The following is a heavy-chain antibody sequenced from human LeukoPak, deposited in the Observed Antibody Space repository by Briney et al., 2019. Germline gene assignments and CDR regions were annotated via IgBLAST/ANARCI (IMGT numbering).Heavy chain of an antibody. J-gene: IGHJ6*03. V-gene: IGHV3-43*02. D-gene: IGHD3-10*01. CDR3: ATHDYYGSGSYYNVGYYYMDV. CDR1: GFTFDDYA. CDR2: ISGDGGST. Sequence: GGSLRLSCAASGFTFDDYAMHWVRQAPGKGLEWVSPISGDGGSTYYADSVKGRFTISRDNSKNSLYLQMNSLRTEDTALYYCATHDYYGSGSYYNVGYYYMDVWGKGTTVTVSS.